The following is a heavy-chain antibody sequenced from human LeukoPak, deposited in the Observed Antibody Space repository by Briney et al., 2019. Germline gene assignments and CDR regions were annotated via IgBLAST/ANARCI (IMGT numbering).Heavy chain of an antibody. CDR3: AREGDGYNSPIDY. J-gene: IGHJ4*02. Sequence: GGSLRLSCAASGFTFNNYGMHWVRQAPGKGLEWVAFIRYNGNNQYYADSVKGRFTISRDNARNSVYLQMNSLRAEDTAVYYCAREGDGYNSPIDYWGQGTPVTVSS. CDR1: GFTFNNYG. CDR2: IRYNGNNQ. D-gene: IGHD5-24*01. V-gene: IGHV3-30*02.